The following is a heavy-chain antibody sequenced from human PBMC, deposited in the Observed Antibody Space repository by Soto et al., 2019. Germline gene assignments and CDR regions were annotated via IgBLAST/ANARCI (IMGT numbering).Heavy chain of an antibody. CDR2: VWYDGSRQ. J-gene: IGHJ4*02. V-gene: IGHV3-33*01. CDR1: GFDFHIYG. CDR3: ARDNHLGYCSGGSCYGLDC. D-gene: IGHD2-15*01. Sequence: QVQLVESGGGVVQPGRSLRLSCAASGFDFHIYGMHWVRQAPGKGLEWVGTVWYDGSRQYYADFVKGRFTISRDNSKNTLYLEMKSLRAEDTAVYYCARDNHLGYCSGGSCYGLDCWGQGTLVTVSS.